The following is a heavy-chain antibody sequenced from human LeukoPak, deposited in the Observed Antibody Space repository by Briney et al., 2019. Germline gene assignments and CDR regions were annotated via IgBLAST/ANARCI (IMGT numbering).Heavy chain of an antibody. J-gene: IGHJ4*02. CDR1: GFTFSSYA. CDR2: IRDSGSST. Sequence: GGSLRLSCAASGFTFSSYAMSWVRQAPGKGLEWVSAIRDSGSSTHYADSVKGRFTTSRDNSKNTLFLQMNSLRAEDTAIYYCARYGPQDSGSSHFDYWGQGALVTVSS. CDR3: ARYGPQDSGSSHFDY. D-gene: IGHD1-26*01. V-gene: IGHV3-23*01.